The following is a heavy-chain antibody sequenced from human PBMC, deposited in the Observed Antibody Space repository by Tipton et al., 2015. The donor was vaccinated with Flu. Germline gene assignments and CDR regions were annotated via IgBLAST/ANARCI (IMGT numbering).Heavy chain of an antibody. J-gene: IGHJ2*01. V-gene: IGHV4-4*07. CDR2: IYPSGNT. Sequence: TLSLTCTVSGGSLSSYFWSWIRQPAGKGLEWIGRIYPSGNTNYNPSLQSLVTMSVDTSRNQFSLSLTSVTAADAAIYYCARSGSYHHYYFVLWGRGTLVSVSS. D-gene: IGHD1-26*01. CDR1: GGSLSSYF. CDR3: ARSGSYHHYYFVL.